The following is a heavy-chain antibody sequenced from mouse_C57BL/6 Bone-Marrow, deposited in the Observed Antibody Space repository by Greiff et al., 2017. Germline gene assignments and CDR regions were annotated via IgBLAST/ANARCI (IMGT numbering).Heavy chain of an antibody. D-gene: IGHD1-1*01. CDR3: ARFYYYGSSYVDWYFDV. CDR1: GYTFTDYY. CDR2: INPNNGGT. J-gene: IGHJ1*03. Sequence: EVQLQQSGPELVKPGASVKISCKASGYTFTDYYMNWVKQSHGKSLEWIGDINPNNGGTSYNQKFKGKATLTVDKSSSTAYMELRSLTSEDSAVYYCARFYYYGSSYVDWYFDVWGTGTTVTVSS. V-gene: IGHV1-26*01.